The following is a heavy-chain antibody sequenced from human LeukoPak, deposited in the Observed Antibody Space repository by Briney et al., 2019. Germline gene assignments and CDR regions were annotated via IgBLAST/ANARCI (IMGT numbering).Heavy chain of an antibody. CDR3: ARRSGIAVAGAFDY. V-gene: IGHV3-23*01. D-gene: IGHD6-19*01. Sequence: GGSLRLSCAASGFTFSSFEMNWVRQAPGKGLEWVSGISGSGDSTYYADSVKGRFTISRDNSKNTLYLQMNSLRAEDTAVYYCARRSGIAVAGAFDYWGQGTLVTVSS. J-gene: IGHJ4*02. CDR2: ISGSGDST. CDR1: GFTFSSFE.